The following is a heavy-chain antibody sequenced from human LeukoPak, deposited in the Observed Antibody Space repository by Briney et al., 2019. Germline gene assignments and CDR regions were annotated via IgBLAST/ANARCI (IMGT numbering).Heavy chain of an antibody. V-gene: IGHV1-18*01. CDR2: ISAYNGQT. Sequence: ASVKVSCKASGYSITTYGISWVRQAPGQGLEWMGWISAYNGQTTYAQKLQGRVSMTTATSTSTVYMELRSLRSDDTAVYYCATLYDFWTAYLDQWGQGTLIAVSS. CDR1: GYSITTYG. CDR3: ATLYDFWTAYLDQ. D-gene: IGHD3-3*01. J-gene: IGHJ4*02.